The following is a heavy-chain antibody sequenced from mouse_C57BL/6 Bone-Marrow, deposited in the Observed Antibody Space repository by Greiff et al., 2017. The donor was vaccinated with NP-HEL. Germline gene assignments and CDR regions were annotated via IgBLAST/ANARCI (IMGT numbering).Heavy chain of an antibody. CDR2: IYPGDGDT. CDR3: ARRASYFAMYY. Sequence: QVQLQQSGPELVKPGASVKISCKASGYAFSSSWMNWVKQRPGQGLEWIGRIYPGDGDTNYNGKFKGKATLTADKSSSTAYMQLSSLTSEDSAVYYVARRASYFAMYYWGQGTSVTVSS. D-gene: IGHD3-1*01. V-gene: IGHV1-82*01. CDR1: GYAFSSSW. J-gene: IGHJ4*01.